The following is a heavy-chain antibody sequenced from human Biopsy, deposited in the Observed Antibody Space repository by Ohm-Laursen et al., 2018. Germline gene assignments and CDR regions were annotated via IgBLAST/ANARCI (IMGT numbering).Heavy chain of an antibody. CDR3: ARATNSTGWPYYFYGMDV. Sequence: SDTLSLTCTVSGGSISSYYWNWIRQPPGKGLEWIGYIYYSGTTDYSPSLKSRVTISIDKSKNQFFLKLSSVTAEDTAVYYCARATNSTGWPYYFYGMDVWGQGTTVTVSS. D-gene: IGHD2/OR15-2a*01. J-gene: IGHJ6*02. V-gene: IGHV4-59*07. CDR1: GGSISSYY. CDR2: IYYSGTT.